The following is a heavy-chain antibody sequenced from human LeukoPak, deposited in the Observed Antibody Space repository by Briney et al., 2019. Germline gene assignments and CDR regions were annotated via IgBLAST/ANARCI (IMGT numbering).Heavy chain of an antibody. CDR1: TYSFTSYW. D-gene: IGHD5-24*01. CDR2: IYPGDSDT. V-gene: IGHV5-51*01. CDR3: ARSTRDGYNFDAFDI. J-gene: IGHJ3*02. Sequence: KDGESLKISCKGSTYSFTSYWIGWVRQMPGKGLECMGIIYPGDSDTRYSPPFQGQVTISADKSVSTAYLQWSSLKASDTAMYYCARSTRDGYNFDAFDIWGQGTMVTVSS.